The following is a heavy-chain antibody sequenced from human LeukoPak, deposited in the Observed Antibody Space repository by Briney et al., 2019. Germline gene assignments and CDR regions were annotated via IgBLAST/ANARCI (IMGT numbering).Heavy chain of an antibody. V-gene: IGHV4-59*11. CDR1: GGSISRHY. J-gene: IGHJ5*02. CDR2: IYYSGST. CDR3: ARNRFLGYCSSTSCLSWFDP. D-gene: IGHD2-2*01. Sequence: SENLSLTCTVSGGSISRHYWSWIRQPPGKGLEWIGYIYYSGSTNYNPSLKSRVTISVDTSKNQFSLKLSSVTAADTAVYYCARNRFLGYCSSTSCLSWFDPWGQGTLVTVSS.